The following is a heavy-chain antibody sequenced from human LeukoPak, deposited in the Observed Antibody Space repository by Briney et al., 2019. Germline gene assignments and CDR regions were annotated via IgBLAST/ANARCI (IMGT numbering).Heavy chain of an antibody. CDR1: GITFMSYE. CDR2: ISTSGSNI. Sequence: GGSLRLSCVASGITFMSYEMNWVRQAPGKGLEWLSYISTSGSNIYYADSVKGRLTISRDNVKNSQYLQMNSLRAEDTAVYYCAGNLGYSGICPEHWGQGTLVTVPS. J-gene: IGHJ1*01. D-gene: IGHD5-12*01. CDR3: AGNLGYSGICPEH. V-gene: IGHV3-48*03.